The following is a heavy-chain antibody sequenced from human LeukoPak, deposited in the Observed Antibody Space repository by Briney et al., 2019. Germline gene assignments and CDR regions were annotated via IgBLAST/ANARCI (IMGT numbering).Heavy chain of an antibody. CDR3: ARQQLGWATIRNLGYYQHYYMDV. D-gene: IGHD6-13*01. J-gene: IGHJ6*03. V-gene: IGHV1-2*02. Sequence: ASVKVSCKASGYTFTGYYMHWVRQAPGQGLEWMGWTNPNSGGTNYAQKFQGRVTMTRDTSISTAYMELSRLRSDDTAVYYCARQQLGWATIRNLGYYQHYYMDVWGKGTTVTVSS. CDR2: TNPNSGGT. CDR1: GYTFTGYY.